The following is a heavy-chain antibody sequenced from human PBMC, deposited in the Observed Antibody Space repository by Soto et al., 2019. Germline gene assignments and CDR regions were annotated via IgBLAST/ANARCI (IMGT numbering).Heavy chain of an antibody. CDR2: IWYDGSNK. CDR1: GFTFSSYG. V-gene: IGHV3-33*01. J-gene: IGHJ6*03. CDR3: ARGPSPLEYCSGGSCYKPTGGYYYYMDV. D-gene: IGHD2-15*01. Sequence: GGSLRLSCAASGFTFSSYGMHWVRQAPGKGLEWVAVIWYDGSNKYYADSVKGRFTISRDNSKNTLYLQMNSLRAEDTAVYYCARGPSPLEYCSGGSCYKPTGGYYYYMDVWGKGTTVTVSS.